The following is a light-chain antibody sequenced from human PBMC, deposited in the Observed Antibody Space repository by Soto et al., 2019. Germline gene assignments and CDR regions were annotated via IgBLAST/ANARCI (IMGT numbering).Light chain of an antibody. J-gene: IGLJ2*01. V-gene: IGLV1-51*01. Sequence: QSVLTQPPSVSAAPRQRVTISCSGSSSNIGNNYVSWYQQLPTTAPKLLIYDDNKRPSGIPDRFSGSKSGTSGTLDITGLQTGDEADYYCGTWDSSLSAVVFGGGTKLTVL. CDR2: DDN. CDR3: GTWDSSLSAVV. CDR1: SSNIGNNY.